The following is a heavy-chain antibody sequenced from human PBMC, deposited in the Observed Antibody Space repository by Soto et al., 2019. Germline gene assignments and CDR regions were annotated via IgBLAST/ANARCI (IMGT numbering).Heavy chain of an antibody. CDR2: ISAYNGNT. Sequence: ASVKVSCKASGYTFTSYGISWVRQAPGQGLEWMGWISAYNGNTNYAQKLQGRVTMTTDTSTSTAYMELRSLRSDDTAVYYCARDTAGVITFGGVIVRGDAFDIWGQGTMVTVSS. CDR3: ARDTAGVITFGGVIVRGDAFDI. CDR1: GYTFTSYG. D-gene: IGHD3-16*02. V-gene: IGHV1-18*01. J-gene: IGHJ3*02.